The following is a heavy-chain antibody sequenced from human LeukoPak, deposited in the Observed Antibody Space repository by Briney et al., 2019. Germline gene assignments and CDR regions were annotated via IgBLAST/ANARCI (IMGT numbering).Heavy chain of an antibody. CDR2: INHSGST. Sequence: SETLSLTCTVSGGSISTYYWSWIRQPPGKGLEWIGEINHSGSTNYNPSLKSRVTISVDTSKNQFSLKLSSVTAADTAVYYCARGPRITIFGVVGWFDPWGQGTLVTVSS. J-gene: IGHJ5*02. D-gene: IGHD3-3*01. V-gene: IGHV4-34*01. CDR1: GGSISTYY. CDR3: ARGPRITIFGVVGWFDP.